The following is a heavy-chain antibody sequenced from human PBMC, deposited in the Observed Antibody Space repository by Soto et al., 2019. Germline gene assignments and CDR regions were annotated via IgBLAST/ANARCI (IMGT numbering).Heavy chain of an antibody. D-gene: IGHD2-2*02. CDR1: GYSFTSYW. CDR3: ARKTGGDYTSFDH. V-gene: IGHV5-51*01. J-gene: IGHJ4*02. CDR2: IYPGDSDT. Sequence: GESLKIACKGSGYSFTSYWICWLRQMPGKGLEWMGIIYPGDSDTRYSPSFQGQVTISADKSISTAYLQWSSLKASDTAMFYCARKTGGDYTSFDHRARGTLVPVSS.